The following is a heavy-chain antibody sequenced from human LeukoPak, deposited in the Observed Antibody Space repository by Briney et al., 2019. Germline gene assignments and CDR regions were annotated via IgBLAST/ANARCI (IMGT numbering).Heavy chain of an antibody. CDR2: IHYSGST. V-gene: IGHV4-31*03. CDR1: GDSISSGGYY. D-gene: IGHD6-13*01. Sequence: SQTLSLTCTVSGDSISSGGYYWSWIRQHLGKGLEWIGYIHYSGSTYHNPSLKSRVTISRDTSKNQFSLKLSSVTAADTAVYYCARQQLSQLYYFDYWGQGTLVTVSS. CDR3: ARQQLSQLYYFDY. J-gene: IGHJ4*02.